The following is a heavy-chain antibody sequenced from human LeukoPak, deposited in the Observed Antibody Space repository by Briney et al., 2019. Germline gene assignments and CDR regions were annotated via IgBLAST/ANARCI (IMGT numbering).Heavy chain of an antibody. V-gene: IGHV4-59*01. CDR2: IYYSGST. CDR1: GGSISSYY. D-gene: IGHD1-14*01. Sequence: SETLSFTCTVSGGSISSYYWSWIRQPPGKGLEWIGYIYYSGSTNYNPSLKSRVTISVDTSKNQFSLKLSSVTAADTAVYYCARDTPGGFQHWGQGTLVTVSS. J-gene: IGHJ1*01. CDR3: ARDTPGGFQH.